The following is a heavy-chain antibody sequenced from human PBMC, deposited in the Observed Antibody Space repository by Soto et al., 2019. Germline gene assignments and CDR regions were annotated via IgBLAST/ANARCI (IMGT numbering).Heavy chain of an antibody. J-gene: IGHJ3*02. CDR3: ATSSRQDIVVVPAATGAFDI. V-gene: IGHV1-69*01. Sequence: QVQLVQSGAEVKKPGSSVKVSCKASGGTFSSYAISWVRQAPGQGLEWMGGIIPIFGTANYAQKFQGRVTITADESTSTAYMELSSLRSADTAVYYCATSSRQDIVVVPAATGAFDIWGQGTMVTVSS. D-gene: IGHD2-2*01. CDR2: IIPIFGTA. CDR1: GGTFSSYA.